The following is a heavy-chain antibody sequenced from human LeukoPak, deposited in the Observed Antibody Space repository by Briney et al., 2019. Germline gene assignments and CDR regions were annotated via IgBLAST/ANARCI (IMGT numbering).Heavy chain of an antibody. CDR2: ISSSSSYI. D-gene: IGHD3-10*01. J-gene: IGHJ3*02. CDR1: GFTFSSCS. CDR3: ARDGEDYPAPGPGHI. V-gene: IGHV3-21*01. Sequence: GGSLRLSCAASGFTFSSCSMTWVRQVPGKGLEWVASISSSSSYIYYAVSLKGRFTVSRDNAKNSLYLQMNSLRAEDTAVYYCARDGEDYPAPGPGHIWGQGTMVTVSS.